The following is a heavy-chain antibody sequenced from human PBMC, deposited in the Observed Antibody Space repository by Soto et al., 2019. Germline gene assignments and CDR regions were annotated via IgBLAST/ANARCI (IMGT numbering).Heavy chain of an antibody. CDR3: AKDSSYSVNPHSSSWTFDY. V-gene: IGHV3-23*01. CDR2: ISGSGGST. Sequence: GGSLRLSCAASGFTFSSYAMSWVRQAPGKGLEWVSAISGSGGSTYYADSVKGRFTISRDNSKNTLYLQMNSLRAEDTAVYYCAKDSSYSVNPHSSSWTFDYWGQGTLVTVSS. D-gene: IGHD6-13*01. J-gene: IGHJ4*02. CDR1: GFTFSSYA.